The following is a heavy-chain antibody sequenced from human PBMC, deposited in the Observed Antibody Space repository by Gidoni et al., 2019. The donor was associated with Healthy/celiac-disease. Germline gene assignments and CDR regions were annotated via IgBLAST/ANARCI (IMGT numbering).Heavy chain of an antibody. Sequence: QVQLQQWGAGLLKPSETLSLTCAVYGGSFSGYYWSWIRQPPGKGLEWIGEINHSGSTNYNPSLKSRVTISVDTSKNQFSLKLSSVTAADTAVYYCARAGLNYVWGSYRTNFDYWGQGTLVTVSS. V-gene: IGHV4-34*01. CDR1: GGSFSGYY. J-gene: IGHJ4*02. CDR3: ARAGLNYVWGSYRTNFDY. CDR2: INHSGST. D-gene: IGHD3-16*02.